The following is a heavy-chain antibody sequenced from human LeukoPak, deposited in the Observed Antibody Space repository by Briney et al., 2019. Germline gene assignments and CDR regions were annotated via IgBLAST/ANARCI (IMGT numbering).Heavy chain of an antibody. Sequence: SETLSLTCAVYGGSFSGYYWSWIRQPAGKGLEWIGRIYTSGSTNYNPSLKSRVTISVDTSQNQFSLKLSSVTAADTAVYYCAAPVLRYFDWLRYDAFDIWGQGTMVTVSS. V-gene: IGHV4-59*10. CDR3: AAPVLRYFDWLRYDAFDI. D-gene: IGHD3-9*01. CDR1: GGSFSGYY. CDR2: IYTSGST. J-gene: IGHJ3*02.